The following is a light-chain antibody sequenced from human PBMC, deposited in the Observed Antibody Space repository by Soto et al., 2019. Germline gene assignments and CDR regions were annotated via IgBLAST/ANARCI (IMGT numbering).Light chain of an antibody. CDR2: GAS. Sequence: EIVLTQSPGTLSLSPGERATLSCRASQSVSSSYLAWYQQKPGRAPRLLIYGASSRATGIPDRFSGSGSGTDFTLTISRLEPEDFAVYYCQQYGSSPSITFGQGTRLEIK. V-gene: IGKV3-20*01. CDR3: QQYGSSPSIT. J-gene: IGKJ5*01. CDR1: QSVSSSY.